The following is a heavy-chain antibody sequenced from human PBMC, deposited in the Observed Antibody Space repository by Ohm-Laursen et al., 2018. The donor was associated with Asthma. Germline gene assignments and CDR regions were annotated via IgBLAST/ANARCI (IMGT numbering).Heavy chain of an antibody. CDR3: ARGSWNLNYYYYYGMDV. Sequence: SQTLSLTCPVSGGSISSYYWSWIRQPPGKGLEWIGYIYYSGSTNYNPSLKSRVTISVDTSKNQFSLKLSSVTAADTAVYYCARGSWNLNYYYYYGMDVWGQGTTVTVSS. J-gene: IGHJ6*02. CDR1: GGSISSYY. D-gene: IGHD6-13*01. V-gene: IGHV4-59*01. CDR2: IYYSGST.